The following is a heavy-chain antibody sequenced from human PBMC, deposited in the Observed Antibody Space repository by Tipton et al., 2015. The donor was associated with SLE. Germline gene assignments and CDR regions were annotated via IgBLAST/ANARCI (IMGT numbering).Heavy chain of an antibody. D-gene: IGHD3/OR15-3a*01. CDR3: ARVWTGDNAFDI. CDR2: ISGGGGST. CDR1: GFTFSSYA. Sequence: SLRLSCAASGFTFSSYAMSWVRQPPGKGLEWVSSISGGGGSTYYADSVKGRFTISRDNAKNSLYLQMNSLRAEDTALYYCARVWTGDNAFDIWGQGTMVTVSS. V-gene: IGHV3-23*01. J-gene: IGHJ3*02.